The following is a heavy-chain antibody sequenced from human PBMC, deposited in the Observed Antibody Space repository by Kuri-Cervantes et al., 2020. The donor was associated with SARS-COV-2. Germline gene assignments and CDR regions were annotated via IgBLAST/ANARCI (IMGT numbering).Heavy chain of an antibody. Sequence: GESLKISCAASGFTFSSYAMHWVRQAPGKGLEWAAVISYDGSNKYYADSVKGRFTISRDNAKNSLYLQMNSLRAEDTAVYYCARGVHEQLYDSSGYYSAEYFQHWGQGTLVTVSS. CDR3: ARGVHEQLYDSSGYYSAEYFQH. CDR2: ISYDGSNK. D-gene: IGHD3-22*01. V-gene: IGHV3-30-3*01. J-gene: IGHJ1*01. CDR1: GFTFSSYA.